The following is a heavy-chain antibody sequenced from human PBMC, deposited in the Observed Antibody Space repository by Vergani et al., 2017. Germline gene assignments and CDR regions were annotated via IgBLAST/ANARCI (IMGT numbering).Heavy chain of an antibody. J-gene: IGHJ6*02. CDR1: GGTFSSYT. CDR3: ARDRWYYDILTGYLANYYYGMDV. D-gene: IGHD3-9*01. Sequence: QVQLVQSGAEVKKPGSSVKVSCKASGGTFSSYTISWVRQAPGQGLEWMGRIIPILGIANYAQKFQGRVTITADKSTNKAYMELSILRSEDTAVYYCARDRWYYDILTGYLANYYYGMDVWGQGTTVTVSS. CDR2: IIPILGIA. V-gene: IGHV1-69*08.